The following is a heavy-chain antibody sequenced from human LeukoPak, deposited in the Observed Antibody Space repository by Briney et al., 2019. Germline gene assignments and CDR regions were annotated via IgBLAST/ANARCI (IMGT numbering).Heavy chain of an antibody. D-gene: IGHD3-16*01. CDR2: FYHGGST. V-gene: IGHV4-38-2*02. J-gene: IGHJ6*03. CDR3: ARAGGFAGYMDV. Sequence: PSETLSLTCTVSGYSISTGYYWDWIRQPPGKGLEWIGTFYHGGSTYYNPSLKSRVTISVDTSKNQFSLNLTSVTAADTAVYYCARAGGFAGYMDVWGKGTTVTTSS. CDR1: GYSISTGYY.